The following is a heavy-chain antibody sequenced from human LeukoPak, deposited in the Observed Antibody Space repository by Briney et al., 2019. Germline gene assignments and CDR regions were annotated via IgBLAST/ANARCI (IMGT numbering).Heavy chain of an antibody. J-gene: IGHJ4*02. D-gene: IGHD6-19*01. CDR2: IYSSGST. CDR1: GGSISGHY. V-gene: IGHV4-4*07. CDR3: ARGKEMTAVAGYYSFDC. Sequence: SKTLSLTCTVSGGSISGHYWTWIRQPAGRGLEWIGRIYSSGSTYYNPSLMSRVTISLDTSNNQFSLRVTSVTAADTAVYYCARGKEMTAVAGYYSFDCWGQGTLVSVSS.